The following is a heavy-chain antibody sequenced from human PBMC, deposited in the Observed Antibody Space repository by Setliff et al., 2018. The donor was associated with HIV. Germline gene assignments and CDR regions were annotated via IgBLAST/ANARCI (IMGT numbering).Heavy chain of an antibody. J-gene: IGHJ5*02. V-gene: IGHV4-39*07. CDR2: IYYRGSA. CDR1: GGSISTTNYY. Sequence: SETLSLTCSVSGGSISTTNYYWGWVRQPPGKGLEWIGIIYYRGSAYYDLSLKSRVTLSVDTSKNSFSLNLTSVTAADTAVYFCARARGPPLPVLDLWGQGTLGTVS. D-gene: IGHD3-10*01. CDR3: ARARGPPLPVLDL.